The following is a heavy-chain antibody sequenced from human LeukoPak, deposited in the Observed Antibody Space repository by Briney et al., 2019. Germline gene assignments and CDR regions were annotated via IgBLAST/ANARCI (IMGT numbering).Heavy chain of an antibody. V-gene: IGHV3-23*01. D-gene: IGHD1-1*01. Sequence: GGSLRLSCAASGFTFSSYAMSWVRQAPGKGLEWVSAISGSGGSTYYADSVKGRFTISRDNSKNTLYLQMNSLRAEDTAVYYCAMACVSPPPGYYFDYWGQGTLVTVSS. CDR1: GFTFSSYA. J-gene: IGHJ4*02. CDR3: AMACVSPPPGYYFDY. CDR2: ISGSGGST.